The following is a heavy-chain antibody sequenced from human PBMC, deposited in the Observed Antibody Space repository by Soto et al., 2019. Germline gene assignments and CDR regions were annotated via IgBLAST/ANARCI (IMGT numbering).Heavy chain of an antibody. V-gene: IGHV5-51*01. CDR1: GYSFTSYW. CDR3: AGSRGYCSGGSCYSFWFDP. J-gene: IGHJ5*02. Sequence: GESLKISCKGSGYSFTSYWIGWVRQMPGKGLEWMGIIYPGDSDTRYSPSFQGQVTISADKSISTAYLQWSSLKASDTAMYYCAGSRGYCSGGSCYSFWFDPWGQGTLVTVSS. CDR2: IYPGDSDT. D-gene: IGHD2-15*01.